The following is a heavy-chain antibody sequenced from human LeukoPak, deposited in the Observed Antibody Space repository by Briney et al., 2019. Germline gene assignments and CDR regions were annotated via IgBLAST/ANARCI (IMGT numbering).Heavy chain of an antibody. D-gene: IGHD3-10*01. V-gene: IGHV4-59*01. J-gene: IGHJ4*02. Sequence: ASETLSLTCTVSGGSISSYYRSWIRQPPGKGLEWIGYIYYSGSTNYNPSLKSRVTISVDTSKNQFSLKLSSVTAADTAVYYCASGYGSGSAPYYFDYWGQGTLVTVSS. CDR3: ASGYGSGSAPYYFDY. CDR1: GGSISSYY. CDR2: IYYSGST.